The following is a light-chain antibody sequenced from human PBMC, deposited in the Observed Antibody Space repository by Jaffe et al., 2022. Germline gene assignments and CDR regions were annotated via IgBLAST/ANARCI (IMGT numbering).Light chain of an antibody. J-gene: IGKJ1*01. Sequence: DVVMTQSPLSLPVTLGQPASISCRSSQSLVHSDGNTYLNWFQQRPGQSPRRLIYKVSNRDSGVPDRFSGSGSGTDFTLKISRVEAEDVGVYYCMQGTHWPPETFGQGTKVEIK. V-gene: IGKV2-30*02. CDR2: KVS. CDR3: MQGTHWPPET. CDR1: QSLVHSDGNTY.